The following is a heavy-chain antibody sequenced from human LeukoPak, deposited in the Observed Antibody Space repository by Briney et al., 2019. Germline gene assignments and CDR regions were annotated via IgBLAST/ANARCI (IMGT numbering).Heavy chain of an antibody. CDR2: ISTDNGYT. J-gene: IGHJ5*02. CDR3: ARDSFNFLVVPNWFDP. Sequence: ASVKVSCKASGYSFTNYGISWVRQAPGQGLEGMGWISTDNGYTNYGQNLQGRLTMTTDTSTSTAYMELRSLKSDDTAVSYCARDSFNFLVVPNWFDPWGQGTLVTVSS. CDR1: GYSFTNYG. V-gene: IGHV1-18*01.